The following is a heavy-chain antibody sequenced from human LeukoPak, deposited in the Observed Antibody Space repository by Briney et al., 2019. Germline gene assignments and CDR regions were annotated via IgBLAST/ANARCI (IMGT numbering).Heavy chain of an antibody. J-gene: IGHJ3*02. CDR3: ARRFREMANHDAFDI. V-gene: IGHV4-59*11. CDR2: IYYSGST. D-gene: IGHD5-24*01. Sequence: SETLSLTCTVSGGSISSHYWSWIRQPPGKGLEWIGYIYYSGSTNYNPSLKSRVTISVDTSKNQFSLKLSSVTAADTAVYYCARRFREMANHDAFDIWGKGTMVTVSS. CDR1: GGSISSHY.